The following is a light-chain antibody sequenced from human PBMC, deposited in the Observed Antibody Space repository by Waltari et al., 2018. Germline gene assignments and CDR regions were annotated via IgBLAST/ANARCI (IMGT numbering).Light chain of an antibody. CDR2: DAS. CDR1: QSVGNY. J-gene: IGKJ2*01. V-gene: IGKV3-11*01. CDR3: QQRSSWSPHT. Sequence: EIVLTQSQATLTSTAGETATLSCSASQSVGNYVAWSQQKPGQAPSPLIYDASNRATGIPDRFSGSGSGTDFTLTISSLEPEDFALYYCQQRSSWSPHTFGQGARLEIK.